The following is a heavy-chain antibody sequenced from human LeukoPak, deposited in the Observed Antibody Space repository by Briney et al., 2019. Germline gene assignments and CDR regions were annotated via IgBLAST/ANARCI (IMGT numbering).Heavy chain of an antibody. D-gene: IGHD2-2*01. Sequence: SQTLSLTCAISGDSVSSNSAAWNWIRQSPSRGLEWLGRTYYRSKWYNDYAVSVKSRITINPDTSKNQFSLQLNSVTPEDTAVYYCARVGYCSSTSCEQFDYWGQGTLVTVSS. V-gene: IGHV6-1*01. CDR3: ARVGYCSSTSCEQFDY. J-gene: IGHJ4*02. CDR1: GDSVSSNSAA. CDR2: TYYRSKWYN.